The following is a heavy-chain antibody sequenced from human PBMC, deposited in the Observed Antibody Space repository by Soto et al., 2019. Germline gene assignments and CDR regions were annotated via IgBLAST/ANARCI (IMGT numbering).Heavy chain of an antibody. V-gene: IGHV3-9*01. CDR2: ISWNSGSI. CDR3: AKDFSDSSSPPYYYYGMDV. CDR1: GFTFDDYA. J-gene: IGHJ6*02. D-gene: IGHD6-6*01. Sequence: SLRLSCAASGFTFDDYAMHWVRQAPGKGLEWVSGISWNSGSIGYADSVKGRFTISRDNAKNSLYLQMNSLRAEDTALYYCAKDFSDSSSPPYYYYGMDVWGQGTTVTVSS.